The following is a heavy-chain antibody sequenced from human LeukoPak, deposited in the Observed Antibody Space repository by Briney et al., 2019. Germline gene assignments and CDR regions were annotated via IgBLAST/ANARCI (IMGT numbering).Heavy chain of an antibody. V-gene: IGHV4-30-2*01. CDR2: IYLSGST. Sequence: SETLSLTCTVSGGSISSGGYYWSWIRQPPGKGLEWIGYIYLSGSTYYNPSLKSRVTISVDRSKNQFSLKLSSVTAADTAVYYCARSQAAGTVFDYWGQGTLVTVSS. J-gene: IGHJ4*02. CDR1: GGSISSGGYY. CDR3: ARSQAAGTVFDY. D-gene: IGHD6-13*01.